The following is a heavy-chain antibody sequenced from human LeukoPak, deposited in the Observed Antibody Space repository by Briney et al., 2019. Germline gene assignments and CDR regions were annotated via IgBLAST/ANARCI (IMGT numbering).Heavy chain of an antibody. D-gene: IGHD5-12*01. CDR3: ARGGTSGYESYGIDV. J-gene: IGHJ6*04. CDR1: GGSISSGGYS. Sequence: SETLSLTCAVSGGSISSGGYSWSWIRQPPGKGLEWIGYIYHSGSTYYNPSLKSRVTISVDRSKNQFSLKLSSVTAADTAVYYCARGGTSGYESYGIDVWGKGTTVTVSS. CDR2: IYHSGST. V-gene: IGHV4-30-2*01.